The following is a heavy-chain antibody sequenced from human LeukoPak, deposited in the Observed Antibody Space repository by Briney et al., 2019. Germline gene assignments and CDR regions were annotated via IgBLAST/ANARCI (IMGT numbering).Heavy chain of an antibody. CDR1: GFTFSSYS. CDR2: ITSSSSYI. CDR3: ARVKYYDSSGTFDY. J-gene: IGHJ4*02. V-gene: IGHV3-21*01. Sequence: GGSLRLSCAASGFTFSSYSMNWVRQAPGKGLEWVSYITSSSSYIYYADSVKGRFTISGDNAKNSLYLQMNSLRAEDTAVYYCARVKYYDSSGTFDYWGQGTLVTVSS. D-gene: IGHD3-22*01.